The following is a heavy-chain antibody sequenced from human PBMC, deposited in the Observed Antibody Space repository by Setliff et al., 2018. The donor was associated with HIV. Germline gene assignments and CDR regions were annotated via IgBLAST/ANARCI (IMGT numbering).Heavy chain of an antibody. CDR1: GVSISSGGYY. Sequence: PSETLSLTCTVSGVSISSGGYYWSWIRQHPGKGLEWIGYIYYSESTYYNPSLRSRLTISMDTSKNQFSLKLSSVTAADTAVYYCVRAPMVPRSEAFDIWGQGTMVTVSS. CDR3: VRAPMVPRSEAFDI. CDR2: IYYSEST. J-gene: IGHJ3*02. V-gene: IGHV4-31*03. D-gene: IGHD3-10*01.